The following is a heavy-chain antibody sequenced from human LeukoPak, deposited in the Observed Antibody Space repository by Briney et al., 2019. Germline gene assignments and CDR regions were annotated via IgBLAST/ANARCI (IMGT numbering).Heavy chain of an antibody. V-gene: IGHV3-66*01. CDR3: ARVELNYDFWSGYTFYGMDV. CDR1: GFTVSSNY. J-gene: IGHJ6*02. Sequence: GGSLRLSCAASGFTVSSNYMSWVRQAPGKGLEWVSVIYSGGSTYYADSVKGRFTISRDNSKNTLYLQMNSLRAEDTAVYYCARVELNYDFWSGYTFYGMDVWGQGTTVTVSS. D-gene: IGHD3-3*01. CDR2: IYSGGST.